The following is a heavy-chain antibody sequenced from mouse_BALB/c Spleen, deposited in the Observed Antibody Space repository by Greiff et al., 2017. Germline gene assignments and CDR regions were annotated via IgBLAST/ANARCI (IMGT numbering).Heavy chain of an antibody. J-gene: IGHJ1*01. Sequence: VQLQQPGAELAKPGASVKLSCKASGYTFTSYWMHWVKQRPGQGLEWIGNINPYTGYTQYNQKFKDKATLTADKSSSTAYMQLSSLTSEDSAVYYCARWYFDDWGAGTTVTVSS. V-gene: IGHV1-7*01. CDR3: ARWYFDD. CDR2: INPYTGYT. CDR1: GYTFTSYW.